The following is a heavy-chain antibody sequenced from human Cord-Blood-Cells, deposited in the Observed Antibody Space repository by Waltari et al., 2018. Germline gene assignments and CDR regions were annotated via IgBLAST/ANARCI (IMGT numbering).Heavy chain of an antibody. Sequence: EVQLVESGGGLVQPGGSLTLSGAASGFTFTGPAMHWVRQASGKGLEWVGRIRSKANSYATAYAASVKGRFTISRDDSKNTAYLQMNSLKTEDTAVYYCTSNRNYWGQGTLVTVSS. CDR3: TSNRNY. CDR1: GFTFTGPA. D-gene: IGHD3-22*01. CDR2: IRSKANSYAT. J-gene: IGHJ4*02. V-gene: IGHV3-73*01.